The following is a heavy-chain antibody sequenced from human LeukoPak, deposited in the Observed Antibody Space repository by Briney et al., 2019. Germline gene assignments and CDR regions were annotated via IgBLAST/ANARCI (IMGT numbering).Heavy chain of an antibody. Sequence: GGSLRLSCAASGFTFSSYAMSWVRQAPGKGLEWVSAISGSGGSTYYADSVKGRFTISGDNSKNTLYLQMNSLRAEDTAVYYCAKDCRSSSWYGGYYYYYGMDVWGQGTTVTVSS. CDR1: GFTFSSYA. CDR3: AKDCRSSSWYGGYYYYYGMDV. CDR2: ISGSGGST. J-gene: IGHJ6*02. D-gene: IGHD6-13*01. V-gene: IGHV3-23*01.